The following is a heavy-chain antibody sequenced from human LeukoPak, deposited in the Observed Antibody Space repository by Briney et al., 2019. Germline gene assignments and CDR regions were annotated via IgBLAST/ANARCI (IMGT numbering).Heavy chain of an antibody. V-gene: IGHV4-59*11. Sequence: SETLSLTCTVSDASISGHYLTWIRQPPGKGLEWIGYISYIGSTNYNPSLKSRVTISVDTSKNQFSLKLSSVTAADTAVYYCARDRGDNWNWLDYWGQGTLVTVSS. D-gene: IGHD1-7*01. CDR1: DASISGHY. J-gene: IGHJ4*02. CDR2: ISYIGST. CDR3: ARDRGDNWNWLDY.